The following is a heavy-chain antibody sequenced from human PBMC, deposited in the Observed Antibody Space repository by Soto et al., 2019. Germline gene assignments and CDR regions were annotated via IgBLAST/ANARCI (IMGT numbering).Heavy chain of an antibody. J-gene: IGHJ5*02. CDR3: ARDRHNDFYDP. CDR1: GASMSSGGYY. V-gene: IGHV4-31*03. Sequence: SETLSLTCTVSGASMSSGGYYWTWIRQSPGKGLEWIGYIYYSGSTYYNPSLESRVAISLDTSRSQFSLTLHSVTAADTAIYYCARDRHNDFYDPWGQGTLVTVSS. CDR2: IYYSGST. D-gene: IGHD1-1*01.